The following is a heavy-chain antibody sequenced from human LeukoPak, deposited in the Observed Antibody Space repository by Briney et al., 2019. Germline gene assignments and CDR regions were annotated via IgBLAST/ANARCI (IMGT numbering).Heavy chain of an antibody. CDR3: ARERITIFGALITPGYFDY. V-gene: IGHV1-69*04. J-gene: IGHJ4*02. CDR1: GGTFSSYA. CDR2: IIPILGIA. Sequence: SVKVSCKASGGTFSSYAISWVRQAPGQGLEWMGRIIPILGIANYAQKFQGRVTITADKSTSTAYMELSSLRSEDTAVYYCARERITIFGALITPGYFDYWGQGTLVTVSS. D-gene: IGHD3-3*01.